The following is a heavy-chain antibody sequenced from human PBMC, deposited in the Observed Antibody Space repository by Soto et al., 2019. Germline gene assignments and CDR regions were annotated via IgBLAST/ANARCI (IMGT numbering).Heavy chain of an antibody. D-gene: IGHD1-1*01. CDR1: GVSINSGGYY. Sequence: QVQLQESGPGLVKPSQTLSLTCSVSGVSINSGGYYWSWIRHHPGKGLEWIGYIYYTGHTFYNPSLKSRVAMSLDTSKNQFSLKLSSVTAADTTVYYCARGSQLERDALDIWGQGTMVTVSS. V-gene: IGHV4-31*03. CDR2: IYYTGHT. CDR3: ARGSQLERDALDI. J-gene: IGHJ3*02.